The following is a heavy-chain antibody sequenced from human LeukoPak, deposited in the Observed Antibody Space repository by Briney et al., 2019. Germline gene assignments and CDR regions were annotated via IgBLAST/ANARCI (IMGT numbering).Heavy chain of an antibody. Sequence: GGSLRLSCAASGFTVSSNYMSWVRQASGKGLEWVSVIYSGGSTYYADSVKGRFTISRDNSKNTLYLQMNSLRAEDTAVYYCARDLTRSADYWGQGTLVTVSS. CDR3: ARDLTRSADY. J-gene: IGHJ4*02. V-gene: IGHV3-53*01. CDR2: IYSGGST. CDR1: GFTVSSNY.